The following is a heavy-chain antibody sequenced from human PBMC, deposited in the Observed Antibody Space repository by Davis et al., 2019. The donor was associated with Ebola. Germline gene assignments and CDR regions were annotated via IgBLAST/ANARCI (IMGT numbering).Heavy chain of an antibody. D-gene: IGHD5-18*01. CDR3: ARPVSPGYTYGYYYYDMDV. J-gene: IGHJ6*02. Sequence: SETLSPTCAVSGGSISSSTYYWGWIRQPPGKGLEWIGIIYYSGSTYYNPSLKSRLTISVDTSKNQFSLTLSSVTAADTAVYYCARPVSPGYTYGYYYYDMDVWGQGTTVTVSS. CDR2: IYYSGST. CDR1: GGSISSSTYY. V-gene: IGHV4-39*01.